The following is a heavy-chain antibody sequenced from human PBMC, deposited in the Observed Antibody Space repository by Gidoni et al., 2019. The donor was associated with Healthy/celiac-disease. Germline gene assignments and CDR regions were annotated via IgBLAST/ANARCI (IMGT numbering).Heavy chain of an antibody. V-gene: IGHV4-34*01. D-gene: IGHD3-3*01. CDR1: GGSFSGYY. J-gene: IGHJ4*02. Sequence: QVQLQQWGAGLLKPSATLSLTCAVYGGSFSGYYWSWIRQPPGKGLEWIGEINHSGSTNYNPSLKSRVTISVDTSKNQFSLKLSSVTAADTAVYYCARGGRDFWSGYYSYWGQGTLVTVSS. CDR2: INHSGST. CDR3: ARGGRDFWSGYYSY.